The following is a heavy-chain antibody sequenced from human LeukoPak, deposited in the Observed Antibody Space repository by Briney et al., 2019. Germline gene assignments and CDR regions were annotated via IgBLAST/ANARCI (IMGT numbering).Heavy chain of an antibody. V-gene: IGHV3-7*01. D-gene: IGHD2-2*01. J-gene: IGHJ6*04. CDR2: IKQDAGER. CDR3: ARALEGIPAAKDV. Sequence: GGSLRLSCTASGFTFSSYWMTWVRQAPGKGLEWVAKIKQDAGERYYVDSVKGRFTISRDNAQNSLYLELNSLRAEDTAVYYCARALEGIPAAKDVWGKGTTVTVSS. CDR1: GFTFSSYW.